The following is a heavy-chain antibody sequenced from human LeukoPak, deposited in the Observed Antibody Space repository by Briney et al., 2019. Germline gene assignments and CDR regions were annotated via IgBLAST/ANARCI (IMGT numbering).Heavy chain of an antibody. CDR3: ARNSEGAGFDP. CDR2: ISAYNGNT. J-gene: IGHJ5*02. D-gene: IGHD1-26*01. V-gene: IGHV1-18*01. Sequence: ASVKVSCKASGYTFTSYGISWVRQAPGQGLEWMGWISAYNGNTNYAQKLQGRVTMTTDTSTSTPYMELRSLKSDDTAVYYCARNSEGAGFDPWGQGTLVTVSS. CDR1: GYTFTSYG.